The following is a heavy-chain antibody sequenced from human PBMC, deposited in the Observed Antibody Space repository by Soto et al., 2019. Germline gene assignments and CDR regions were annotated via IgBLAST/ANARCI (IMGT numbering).Heavy chain of an antibody. Sequence: PGESLKISCKGSGYSFTSYWISWVRQMPGKGLEWMGGIDPSDSYTNYSPSFQGHVTSSADKSISTAYLQWSSLKASDTAMYYCARPPSIAARPELYYYYGMDFWCQAPTVTVSS. D-gene: IGHD6-6*01. CDR3: ARPPSIAARPELYYYYGMDF. CDR1: GYSFTSYW. CDR2: IDPSDSYT. V-gene: IGHV5-10-1*01. J-gene: IGHJ6*02.